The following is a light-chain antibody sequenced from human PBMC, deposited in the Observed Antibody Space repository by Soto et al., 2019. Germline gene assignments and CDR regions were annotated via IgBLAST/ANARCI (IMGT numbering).Light chain of an antibody. CDR1: QSLSTNY. CDR2: GAS. J-gene: IGKJ2*01. CDR3: QQYGGLPST. Sequence: EIGLTQSPGTLSLSPGERAALSCRASQSLSTNYLAWYQQKPGQAPRLLMYGASHRATGIPDRFSGSGSGTDFTLTISRLEPEDFAVYYCQQYGGLPSTFGQGTKLEIK. V-gene: IGKV3-20*01.